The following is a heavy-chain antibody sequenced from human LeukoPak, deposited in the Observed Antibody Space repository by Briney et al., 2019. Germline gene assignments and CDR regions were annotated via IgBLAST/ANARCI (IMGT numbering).Heavy chain of an antibody. CDR2: IYYSGKT. CDR3: VREWVYSYGPFDY. D-gene: IGHD5-18*01. Sequence: SETLSLTCSVSGSYINNYYWGWIRQAPGKGPEWIGSIYYSGKTYYNSSLRSRVTISLDTSKKQFSLNLFYVTAADTAVYYCVREWVYSYGPFDYWGQGTLVTVSS. CDR1: GSYINNYY. V-gene: IGHV4-39*07. J-gene: IGHJ4*02.